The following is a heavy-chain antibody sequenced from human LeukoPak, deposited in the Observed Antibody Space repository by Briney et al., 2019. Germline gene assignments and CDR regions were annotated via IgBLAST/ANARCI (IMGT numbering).Heavy chain of an antibody. Sequence: GGSLRLSCAASGLTFSSYAMSWVRQAPGKGLEWVSAISSSGGSTYYADSVKGRFTISRDNSKNTLYLQMNSLRAEDTAVYYCAKAHVGVPAAAGTGYFDYWGQGTLVTVSS. CDR2: ISSSGGST. CDR1: GLTFSSYA. V-gene: IGHV3-23*01. J-gene: IGHJ4*02. D-gene: IGHD6-13*01. CDR3: AKAHVGVPAAAGTGYFDY.